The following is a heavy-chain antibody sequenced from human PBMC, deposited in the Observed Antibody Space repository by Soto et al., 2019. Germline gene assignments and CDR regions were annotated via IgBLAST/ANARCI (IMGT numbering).Heavy chain of an antibody. D-gene: IGHD6-19*01. J-gene: IGHJ6*02. CDR3: ARGAVAGTLYYYYYGMDV. Sequence: QVQLQESGPGLVKPSGTLSLTCAVSGGSISSSNWWSWVRQPPGKGLEWIGEIYHSGSTNYNPSRKSRVHIPVDKAKNQFSRKLSSVTAADTAVYYCARGAVAGTLYYYYYGMDVWGQGTTVTVSS. V-gene: IGHV4-4*02. CDR2: IYHSGST. CDR1: GGSISSSNW.